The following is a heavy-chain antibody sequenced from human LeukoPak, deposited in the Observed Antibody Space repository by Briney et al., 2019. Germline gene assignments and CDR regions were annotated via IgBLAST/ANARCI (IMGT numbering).Heavy chain of an antibody. CDR2: IIPIFGTA. Sequence: SVKVSCKASGGTFSSYAISWVRQAPGQGLEWTGGIIPIFGTANYAQKFQGRVTITADESTSTAYMELSSLRSEDTAVYYCAREGIAAAGDYYYYGMDVWGQGTTVTVSS. D-gene: IGHD6-13*01. V-gene: IGHV1-69*13. CDR1: GGTFSSYA. CDR3: AREGIAAAGDYYYYGMDV. J-gene: IGHJ6*02.